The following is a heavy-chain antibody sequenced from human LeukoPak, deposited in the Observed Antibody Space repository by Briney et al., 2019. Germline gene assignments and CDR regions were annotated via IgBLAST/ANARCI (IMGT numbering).Heavy chain of an antibody. Sequence: RSGGSLRLSCAASGFTFSSYGMHWVRQAPGKGLEWVAFIRYDGSNKYYADSVKGRFTISRDNSKNMIYLEMSSLKAEDTAVYYCAKERSLEIAVAGTIFDYWGQGTLVTVSS. CDR1: GFTFSSYG. J-gene: IGHJ4*02. CDR2: IRYDGSNK. D-gene: IGHD6-19*01. V-gene: IGHV3-30*02. CDR3: AKERSLEIAVAGTIFDY.